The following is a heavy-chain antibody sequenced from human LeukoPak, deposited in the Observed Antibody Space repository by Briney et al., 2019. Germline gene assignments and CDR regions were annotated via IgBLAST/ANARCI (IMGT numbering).Heavy chain of an antibody. Sequence: SETLSLTCNVSGASMSSNYWSWIRQPPGKGLEWIGYIYHSGNTNYSPSLESRVTMSVDESKNQFSLRVHFVSAADSAVYYCASTRRAAVAGRFDSWGQGTLVTVSS. J-gene: IGHJ4*02. D-gene: IGHD6-19*01. CDR2: IYHSGNT. CDR3: ASTRRAAVAGRFDS. V-gene: IGHV4-4*09. CDR1: GASMSSNY.